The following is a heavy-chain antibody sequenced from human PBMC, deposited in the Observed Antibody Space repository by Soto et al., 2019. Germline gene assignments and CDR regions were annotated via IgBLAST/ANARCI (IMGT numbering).Heavy chain of an antibody. CDR1: GFSFSNFG. V-gene: IGHV3-23*01. CDR2: ISGSGADT. J-gene: IGHJ4*02. D-gene: IGHD3-3*01. CDR3: ATSPILGVVTHYFVH. Sequence: EVQLLESGGSLVQPGGSLRLSCSASGFSFSNFGMSWVRQDPGKGLEWVASISGSGADTFYGDSVRGRFTISRDNSKNTLFLEMNGLTAEDTAIYYCATSPILGVVTHYFVHWGQGSLVTVSS.